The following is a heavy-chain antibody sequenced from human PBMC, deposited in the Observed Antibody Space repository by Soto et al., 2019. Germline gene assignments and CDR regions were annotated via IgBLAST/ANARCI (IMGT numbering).Heavy chain of an antibody. D-gene: IGHD3-22*01. V-gene: IGHV3-21*04. Sequence: GGSLRLSCVASGLIFSGHSFSWVRQAPGEGLEWVSSISIVPNSMYYADSVKGRFTISRDNAKNTMYLEMDSSVTAADTAVYYCASRYGGYSHWGQGTLVTVPS. CDR3: ASRYGGYSH. J-gene: IGHJ4*02. CDR2: ISIVPNSM. CDR1: GLIFSGHS.